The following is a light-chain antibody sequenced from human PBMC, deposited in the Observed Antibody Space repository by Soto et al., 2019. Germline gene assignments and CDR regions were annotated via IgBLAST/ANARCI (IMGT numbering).Light chain of an antibody. V-gene: IGLV2-18*02. CDR2: EVT. J-gene: IGLJ1*01. Sequence: QSVLTQPPSVSGSPGQSVTISCTGTSSDIASYNRVSWYQLPPGTAPKLMIYEVTNRPSGVPDRFSGSKSANTASLTISGLQAEDEADYYCASYTTSDTYVFGTGTKLTVL. CDR3: ASYTTSDTYV. CDR1: SSDIASYNR.